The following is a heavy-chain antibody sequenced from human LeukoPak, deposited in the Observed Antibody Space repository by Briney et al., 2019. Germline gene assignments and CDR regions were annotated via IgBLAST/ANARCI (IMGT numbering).Heavy chain of an antibody. CDR1: GGSFSGYY. Sequence: PSETLSLTCAVYGGSFSGYYWSWLPQPPGKGLEWIAEINHSGSTNYNPSLKSRVTISVDTSKNQFSLKLSSVTSADTAVYYCARGHGLVGPRRLYYFDYWGQGTLVTVSS. V-gene: IGHV4-34*01. CDR3: ARGHGLVGPRRLYYFDY. J-gene: IGHJ4*02. CDR2: INHSGST. D-gene: IGHD6-19*01.